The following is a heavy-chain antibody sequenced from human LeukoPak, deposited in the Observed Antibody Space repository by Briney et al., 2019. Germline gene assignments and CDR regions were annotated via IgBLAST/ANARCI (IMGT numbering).Heavy chain of an antibody. D-gene: IGHD2-21*01. CDR1: GYTFINYY. CDR2: INPSGGST. V-gene: IGHV1-46*01. J-gene: IGHJ4*02. Sequence: ASVKVSCKASGYTFINYYIHWVRQAPGQGLEWMGIINPSGGSTNYAQKFQGRVTMTRDTSTSTVYMELSSLRSEDTAVYYCARPVCGGDCYARFDYWGQGTLVTVSS. CDR3: ARPVCGGDCYARFDY.